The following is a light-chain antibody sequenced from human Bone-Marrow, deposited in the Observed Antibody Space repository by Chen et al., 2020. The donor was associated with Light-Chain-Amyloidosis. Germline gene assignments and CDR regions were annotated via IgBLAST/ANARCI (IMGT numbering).Light chain of an antibody. Sequence: EIVLTQSPATLSLSPGERATLSCRASLSISSYLAWYQQKPGQAPRLLIYDASNRATGIPARFSGSGSGTDFTLTHSSLEPEDFAVYYCQQRANWPWTFGQGTKVEI. CDR3: QQRANWPWT. J-gene: IGKJ1*01. CDR1: LSISSY. V-gene: IGKV3-11*01. CDR2: DAS.